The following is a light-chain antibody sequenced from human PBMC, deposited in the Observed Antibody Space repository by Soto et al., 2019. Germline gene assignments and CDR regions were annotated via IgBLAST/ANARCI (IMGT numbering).Light chain of an antibody. V-gene: IGLV1-51*01. CDR1: SSNIGINY. Sequence: QSVLTQPPPVSAAPGQKVTISCSGSSSNIGINYVSWYQHLPGTAPKLLIYDNNKRPSGIPDRFSGSKSGTSATLGITGLQTGDEADYYCGTWDSSLSAYVFGTGTKLTVL. J-gene: IGLJ1*01. CDR3: GTWDSSLSAYV. CDR2: DNN.